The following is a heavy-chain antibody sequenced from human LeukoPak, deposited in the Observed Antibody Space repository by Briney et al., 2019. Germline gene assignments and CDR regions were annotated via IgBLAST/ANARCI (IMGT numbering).Heavy chain of an antibody. CDR1: GFTFSSYE. CDR2: ISSSGSTI. D-gene: IGHD2-15*01. Sequence: GGSLRLSCAASGFTFSSYEMNWVRQAPGKGLEWVSYISSSGSTIYYADSVKGRFTISRDNAKNSLYLQMNSLRAEDTAVYYCAREKGDIVVVVAALDYWGQGTLVTVSS. CDR3: AREKGDIVVVVAALDY. V-gene: IGHV3-48*03. J-gene: IGHJ4*02.